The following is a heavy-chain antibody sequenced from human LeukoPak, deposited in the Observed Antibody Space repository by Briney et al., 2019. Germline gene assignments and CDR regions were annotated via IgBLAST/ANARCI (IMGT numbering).Heavy chain of an antibody. CDR2: INGGGVNT. V-gene: IGHV3-23*01. J-gene: IGHJ4*02. CDR1: GFTFSNYV. Sequence: PGGSLRLSCAASGFTFSNYVMSWVRQAPGKGLEWVSTINGGGVNTHYADSVGGRFTISRDNSKNTLFLQMNSLRDEDTAVYYCAKDLYSNYGPADYWGQGNLVTVSS. D-gene: IGHD4-11*01. CDR3: AKDLYSNYGPADY.